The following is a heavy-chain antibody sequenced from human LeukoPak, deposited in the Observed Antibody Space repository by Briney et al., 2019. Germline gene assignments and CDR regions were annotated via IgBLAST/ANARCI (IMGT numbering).Heavy chain of an antibody. CDR1: GFTFSSYW. J-gene: IGHJ3*02. V-gene: IGHV3-7*04. D-gene: IGHD2-2*01. CDR3: ARVTNPRDAFDI. Sequence: GGSLRLSCAASGFTFSSYWMSWVRQTPGKGLEWVANIKQDGSEKYYVDSVKGRFTISRDNAKNSLYLQMSSLRAEDTALYYCARVTNPRDAFDIWGQGTMVTVSS. CDR2: IKQDGSEK.